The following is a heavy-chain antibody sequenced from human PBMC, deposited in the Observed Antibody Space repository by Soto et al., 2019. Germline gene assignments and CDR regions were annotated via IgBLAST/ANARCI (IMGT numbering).Heavy chain of an antibody. V-gene: IGHV2-5*02. Sequence: QITLNESGXTVVRPTETLTLTCRFSGFSLTTSGVGVGWIRQSPGKAPEWLALIYWDDDKRYSASLKSRLTITKXXXXXXXXXXXXXXXXXXXXXXXCAHRVLRTVFGLVTTTAIYFDFWGQGTPVAVXS. J-gene: IGHJ4*02. CDR1: GFSLTTSGVG. CDR3: AHRVLRTVFGLVTTTAIYFDF. CDR2: IYWDDDK. D-gene: IGHD3-3*01.